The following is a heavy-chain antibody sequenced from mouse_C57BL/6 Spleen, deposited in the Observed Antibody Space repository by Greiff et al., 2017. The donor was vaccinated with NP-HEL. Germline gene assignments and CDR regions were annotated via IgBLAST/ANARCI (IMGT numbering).Heavy chain of an antibody. CDR3: ARHDLTTGYFDY. V-gene: IGHV5-6*02. CDR2: ISSGGSYT. Sequence: EVKLVESGGDLVKPGGSLKLSCAASGFTFSSYGMSWVRQTPDKRLEWVATISSGGSYTYYPDSVKGRFTISRDNAKNTLYLQMSSLKSEDTAMYYCARHDLTTGYFDYWGQGTTLTVSS. D-gene: IGHD1-1*01. CDR1: GFTFSSYG. J-gene: IGHJ2*01.